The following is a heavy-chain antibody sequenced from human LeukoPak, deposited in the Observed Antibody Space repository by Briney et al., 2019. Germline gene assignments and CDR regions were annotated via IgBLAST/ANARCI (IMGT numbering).Heavy chain of an antibody. CDR1: GYSFPSYW. J-gene: IGHJ6*02. V-gene: IGHV5-51*01. CDR2: IYPSDSDT. D-gene: IGHD3-10*01. Sequence: GESLKISCKGSGYSFPSYWIGWVRQMPGKGLEWMGIIYPSDSDTRYSPSFQGQVTISADKSINTAYLQWSSLKVSDTAMYYCASPIGGLAMDVWGQGTTVTVSS. CDR3: ASPIGGLAMDV.